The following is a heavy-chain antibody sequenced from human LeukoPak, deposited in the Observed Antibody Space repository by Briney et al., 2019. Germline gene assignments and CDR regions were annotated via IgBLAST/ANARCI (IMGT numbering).Heavy chain of an antibody. V-gene: IGHV1-18*01. D-gene: IGHD5-18*01. CDR1: GYTFTSYG. CDR2: ISAYNGNT. CDR3: VRDLGVDTSMIFFDY. J-gene: IGHJ4*02. Sequence: ASVKVSCKASGYTFTSYGISWVRQAPGQGLEWMGWISAYNGNTNYAQKFQGRVTMTTDISTSTAYMELRSLRSDDTAVFYCVRDLGVDTSMIFFDYWGQGTLVTVSS.